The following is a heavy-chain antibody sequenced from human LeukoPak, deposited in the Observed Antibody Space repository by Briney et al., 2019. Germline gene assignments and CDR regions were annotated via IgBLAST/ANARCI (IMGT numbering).Heavy chain of an antibody. CDR1: GFTFRSFW. D-gene: IGHD6-19*01. Sequence: GGSVSLSCAASGFTFRSFWMHWVRLVPGNGLVCVSFINTDESNIIYADSVKGRFTISRDNAKNTLYLQMNSLRAEDTAIYYCARDESVTGPTTFHYWGRGTPVTVSS. CDR2: INTDESNI. J-gene: IGHJ4*02. V-gene: IGHV3-74*01. CDR3: ARDESVTGPTTFHY.